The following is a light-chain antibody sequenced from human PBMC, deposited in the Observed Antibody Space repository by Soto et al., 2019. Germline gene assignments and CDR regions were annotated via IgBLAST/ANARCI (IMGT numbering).Light chain of an antibody. CDR1: QSVSSN. CDR2: VAA. CDR3: QQYNNWPPIT. J-gene: IGKJ5*01. Sequence: EIVMTQSPATLSVSPGERATLSCRASQSVSSNLAWYQQKPGQAPRLLIYVAATSATGIPARFSGRRSGTDFTLTISSLQSESLEFCYCQQYNNWPPITFGQETPLESK. V-gene: IGKV3-15*01.